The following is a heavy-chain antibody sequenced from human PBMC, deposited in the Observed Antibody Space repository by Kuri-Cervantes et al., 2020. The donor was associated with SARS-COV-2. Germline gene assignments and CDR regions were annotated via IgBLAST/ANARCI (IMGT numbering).Heavy chain of an antibody. CDR3: ARQSGYYDPFYFDY. J-gene: IGHJ4*02. D-gene: IGHD3-22*01. CDR2: ISGSGGST. V-gene: IGHV3-23*01. CDR1: GFTFSSYA. Sequence: LSLTCAASGFTFSSYAMSWVRQAPGKGLEWVSAISGSGGSTYYADSVKGRFTISRDNSKTTLYLQMNSLRAEDTAVYYCARQSGYYDPFYFDYWGQGTLVTVSS.